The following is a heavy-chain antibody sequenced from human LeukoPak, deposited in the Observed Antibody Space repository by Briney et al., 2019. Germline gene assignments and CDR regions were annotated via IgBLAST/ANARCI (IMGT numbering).Heavy chain of an antibody. Sequence: GGSLRLSCAASGFTFSSYAMSWVRQAPGKGLEWVSAISGSGGSTYYADSVKGRFTISRDNSKNTLYLQTNSLRAEDTAVYYCAKDQGFGELFDYWGQGTLVTVSS. CDR3: AKDQGFGELFDY. J-gene: IGHJ4*02. V-gene: IGHV3-23*01. D-gene: IGHD3-10*01. CDR1: GFTFSSYA. CDR2: ISGSGGST.